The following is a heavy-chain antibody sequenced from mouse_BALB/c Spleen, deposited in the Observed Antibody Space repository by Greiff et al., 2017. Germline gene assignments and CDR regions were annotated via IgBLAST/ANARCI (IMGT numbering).Heavy chain of an antibody. CDR3: ARDRQLELRGYFDY. Sequence: EVQRVESGGGLVQPGGSLRLSCATSGFTFTDYYMSWVCQPPGKALEWLGFIRNKANGCKTEYSASVKGRFTISRDNSQSILYLQVSTLRAEDSATYYCARDRQLELRGYFDYWGQGTTLTVSS. CDR2: IRNKANGCKT. CDR1: GFTFTDYY. J-gene: IGHJ2*01. V-gene: IGHV7-3*02. D-gene: IGHD3-1*01.